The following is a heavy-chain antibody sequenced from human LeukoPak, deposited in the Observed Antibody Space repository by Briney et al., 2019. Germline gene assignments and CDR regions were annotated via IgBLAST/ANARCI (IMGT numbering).Heavy chain of an antibody. CDR2: ISHSGTT. J-gene: IGHJ4*02. CDR3: ARSLSAAGIDY. V-gene: IGHV4-38-2*01. Sequence: SETLSLTCAVSGYSISSGRYWGWIRQPPGKGLEWIGSISHSGTTYYDTSLKSRVTISLDTSENQFSLNLRSVTAADTAVYYCARSLSAAGIDYWGQGILVTVSS. CDR1: GYSISSGRY. D-gene: IGHD6-25*01.